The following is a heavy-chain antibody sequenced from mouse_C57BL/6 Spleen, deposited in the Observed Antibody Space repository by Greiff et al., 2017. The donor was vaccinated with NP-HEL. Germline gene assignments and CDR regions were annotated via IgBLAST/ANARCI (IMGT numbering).Heavy chain of an antibody. CDR3: ARYSNYAMDD. CDR1: GFTFSDYG. Sequence: EVQLVESGGGLVKPGGSLKLSCAASGFTFSDYGMHWVRQAPEKGLEWVAYISSGSSTIYYADTVKGRFTISRDNAKNTLCLQMTSLRSEDTAMYYCARYSNYAMDDWGQGTSVTVSS. D-gene: IGHD2-5*01. J-gene: IGHJ4*01. V-gene: IGHV5-17*01. CDR2: ISSGSSTI.